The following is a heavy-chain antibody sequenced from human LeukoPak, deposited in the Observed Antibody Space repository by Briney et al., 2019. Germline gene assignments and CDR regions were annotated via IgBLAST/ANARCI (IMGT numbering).Heavy chain of an antibody. CDR3: ARVGGVVAVAGTFDY. CDR1: GYTFTSYG. Sequence: ASVKVSCKASGYTFTSYGISWVRQAPGQGLEWMGWISAYNGNTNYAQKLQGRVTMTTDTSMSTAYMELRSLRSDDTAVYYCARVGGVVAVAGTFDYWGQGTLVTVSS. CDR2: ISAYNGNT. D-gene: IGHD6-19*01. J-gene: IGHJ4*02. V-gene: IGHV1-18*01.